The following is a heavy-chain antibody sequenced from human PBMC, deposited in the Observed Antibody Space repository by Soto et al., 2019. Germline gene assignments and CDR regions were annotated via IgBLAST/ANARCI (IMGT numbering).Heavy chain of an antibody. CDR1: GGTFSSYA. CDR2: IIPIFGTA. V-gene: IGHV1-69*13. Sequence: SVKVSCKASGGTFSSYAISWVRQAPGQGLEWMGGIIPIFGTANYAQKFQGRVTITADESTSTAYMELSSLRSEDTAVYYCASGRYCSSTSCYSYYYYGMDVWGQGTTVTVSS. CDR3: ASGRYCSSTSCYSYYYYGMDV. J-gene: IGHJ6*02. D-gene: IGHD2-2*01.